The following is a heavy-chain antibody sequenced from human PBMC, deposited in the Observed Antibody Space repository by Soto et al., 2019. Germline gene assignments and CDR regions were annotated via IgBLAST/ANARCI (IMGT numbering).Heavy chain of an antibody. Sequence: ASVKVSCEACGYTFTSYAMHWVRQAPGQRLEWMGWINAGNGNTKYSQKFQGRVTITRDTSASTAYMELSSLRSEDTAVYYCARGITLPTPLDYWGQGTLVTVSS. CDR2: INAGNGNT. CDR1: GYTFTSYA. V-gene: IGHV1-3*01. CDR3: ARGITLPTPLDY. D-gene: IGHD1-20*01. J-gene: IGHJ4*02.